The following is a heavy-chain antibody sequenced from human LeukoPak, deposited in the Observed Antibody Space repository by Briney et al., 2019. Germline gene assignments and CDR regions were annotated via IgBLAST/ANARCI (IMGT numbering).Heavy chain of an antibody. D-gene: IGHD2-15*01. Sequence: PGRSLRLSCAASGFTFDDYAMHWVRQAPGKGLEWVSGISWDSGSIGYADSVKGRSTISRDNAKNSLYLQMNSLRAKDTALYCCAKLKGSSSLEAFDIWGQGTMVTVSS. V-gene: IGHV3-9*01. CDR1: GFTFDDYA. CDR2: ISWDSGSI. CDR3: AKLKGSSSLEAFDI. J-gene: IGHJ3*02.